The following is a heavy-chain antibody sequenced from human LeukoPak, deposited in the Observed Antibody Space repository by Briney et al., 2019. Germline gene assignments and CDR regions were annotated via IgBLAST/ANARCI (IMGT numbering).Heavy chain of an antibody. CDR2: IGIGSIHI. CDR3: ARDRLIHEMDS. CDR1: GVTFSGHS. J-gene: IGHJ5*01. Sequence: GGSLRLSCAASGVTFSGHSMSWVRAAPGEGPEWVTSIGIGSIHIYHAASVQGRFNISRDNAKSSLYLQMNSLRGEDTSVYYCARDRLIHEMDSWGQGTLVTVSS. V-gene: IGHV3-21*01. D-gene: IGHD6-19*01.